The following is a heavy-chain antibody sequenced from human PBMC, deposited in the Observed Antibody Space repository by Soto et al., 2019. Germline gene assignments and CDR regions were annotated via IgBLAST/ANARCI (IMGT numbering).Heavy chain of an antibody. CDR2: INADNGDT. CDR3: TRDPLSGYYDY. J-gene: IGHJ4*02. CDR1: GYTFTSYA. D-gene: IGHD3-22*01. Sequence: ASVKVSCKASGYTFTSYAMHCVRQAPGQRLEWMGWINADNGDTMYSQKFQGRVTITRDKSASTAYMDLSSLRSEDTAVYYCTRDPLSGYYDYWGQGTLVTVSS. V-gene: IGHV1-3*01.